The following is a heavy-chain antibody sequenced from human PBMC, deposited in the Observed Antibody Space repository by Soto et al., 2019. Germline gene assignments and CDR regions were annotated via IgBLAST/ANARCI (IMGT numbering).Heavy chain of an antibody. Sequence: QVQLVESGGGVVQPGRSLRLSCAASGFTFSSYGMHWVRQAPGKGLEWVALISYDGSNKYYVDSVKGRFTISRDNSKNTLFLQMNSRRAGDTAVYYCAKDRLRGGFLTTATTNGMDVWGQGTTVTVSS. D-gene: IGHD1-26*01. CDR3: AKDRLRGGFLTTATTNGMDV. V-gene: IGHV3-30*18. CDR1: GFTFSSYG. J-gene: IGHJ6*02. CDR2: ISYDGSNK.